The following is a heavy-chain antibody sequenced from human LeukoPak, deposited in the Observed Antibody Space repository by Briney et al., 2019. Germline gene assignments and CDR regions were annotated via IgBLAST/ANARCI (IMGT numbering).Heavy chain of an antibody. Sequence: GASVKVSCKASGYTFTSYDINWVRQATGQGLEWMGWMNPNSGNTGYAQKFQGRVTMTRNTPISTAYMELSSLRSEDTAVYYCAGGGWNYDILTGYYSSYYMDVWGKGTTVTVSS. CDR3: AGGGWNYDILTGYYSSYYMDV. J-gene: IGHJ6*03. CDR2: MNPNSGNT. CDR1: GYTFTSYD. V-gene: IGHV1-8*01. D-gene: IGHD3-9*01.